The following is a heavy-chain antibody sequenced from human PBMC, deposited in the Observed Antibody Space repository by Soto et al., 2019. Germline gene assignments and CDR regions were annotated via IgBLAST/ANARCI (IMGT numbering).Heavy chain of an antibody. V-gene: IGHV3-48*01. D-gene: IGHD3-22*01. Sequence: GGSLRLSCAASGFTFSSYSMHWVRQAPGKGLEWVSYISPSSSSIYYADSVKGRFTISRDNAKNSLYLQMNSLRAEDSAVYYCARVAYYSDSSGYFYWGQGTLVTVSS. CDR1: GFTFSSYS. CDR2: ISPSSSSI. J-gene: IGHJ4*02. CDR3: ARVAYYSDSSGYFY.